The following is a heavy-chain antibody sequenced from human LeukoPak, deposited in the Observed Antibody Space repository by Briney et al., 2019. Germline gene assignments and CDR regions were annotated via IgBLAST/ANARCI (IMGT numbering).Heavy chain of an antibody. Sequence: ASVKVSCKASGYTFTDYYMHWVRQAPGQGLEWMGIINPSGGSTSYAQKFQGRVTMTRDMSTSTVYMELSSLRSEDTAVYYCARVHEWLVFDYWGQGTLVTVSS. D-gene: IGHD6-19*01. CDR1: GYTFTDYY. J-gene: IGHJ4*02. V-gene: IGHV1-46*01. CDR3: ARVHEWLVFDY. CDR2: INPSGGST.